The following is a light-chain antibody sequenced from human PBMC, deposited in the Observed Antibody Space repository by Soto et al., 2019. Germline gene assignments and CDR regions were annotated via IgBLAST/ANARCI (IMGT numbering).Light chain of an antibody. CDR3: HQRQSWPRT. CDR1: QYINTR. Sequence: EIVLTQSPATLSSFAGDSVTLXXRASQYINTRLAWYQHRPGQAPRLXIYQTSLRAAGIPARFSASGSGTDFTLTISDVQPEDFALYYCHQRQSWPRTFGQGTKVDI. J-gene: IGKJ1*01. CDR2: QTS. V-gene: IGKV3-11*01.